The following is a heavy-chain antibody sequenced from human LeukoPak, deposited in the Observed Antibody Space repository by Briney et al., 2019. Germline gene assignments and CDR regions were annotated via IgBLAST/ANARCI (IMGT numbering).Heavy chain of an antibody. V-gene: IGHV4-59*01. CDR3: AGYYSNPSYYYYYGMDV. D-gene: IGHD4-4*01. Sequence: SETLSLTCTVSGGSISSYYWSWIRQPPGKVLEWIGYIYYSGSTNYNPSLTSRVTISVDTSKNQFSLKLSSVTAADTAVYYCAGYYSNPSYYYYYGMDVWGQGTTVTVSS. CDR2: IYYSGST. CDR1: GGSISSYY. J-gene: IGHJ6*02.